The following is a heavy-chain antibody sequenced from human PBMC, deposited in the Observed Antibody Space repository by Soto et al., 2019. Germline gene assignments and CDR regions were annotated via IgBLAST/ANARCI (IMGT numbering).Heavy chain of an antibody. V-gene: IGHV3-30-3*01. D-gene: IGHD6-19*01. CDR2: ISYDGSNK. J-gene: IGHJ4*02. Sequence: GGSLRLSCAASGFTFSSYAMHWVRQAPGKGLEWVAVISYDGSNKYYADSVKGRFTISRDNSKNTLYLQMNSLRAEDTAVYYCARAVVSGSGWRGGGYWGQGTLVTVSS. CDR3: ARAVVSGSGWRGGGY. CDR1: GFTFSSYA.